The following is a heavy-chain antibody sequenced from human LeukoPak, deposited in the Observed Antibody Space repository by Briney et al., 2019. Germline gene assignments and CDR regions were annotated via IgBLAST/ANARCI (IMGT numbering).Heavy chain of an antibody. CDR1: GFTFSSYA. Sequence: PGGSLRLSCAASGFTFSSYAMSWVRQPPGKGLEWVSGLSRSGGNTIYADSVKGRFTISRDNAKNSLYLQMNSLRAEDTAVYYCARDLSSYDYWGQGTLVTVSS. CDR3: ARDLSSYDY. CDR2: LSRSGGNT. D-gene: IGHD6-13*01. V-gene: IGHV3-23*01. J-gene: IGHJ4*02.